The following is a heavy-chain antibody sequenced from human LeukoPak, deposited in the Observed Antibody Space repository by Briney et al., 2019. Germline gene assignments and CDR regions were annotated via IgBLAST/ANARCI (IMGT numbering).Heavy chain of an antibody. V-gene: IGHV3-21*01. CDR3: ARALTTLTYEGY. J-gene: IGHJ4*02. CDR1: GFTSSSYT. D-gene: IGHD1-1*01. CDR2: ISGSNSYI. Sequence: GGSLRLSCAASGFTSSSYTMHWIRQAPGKGLEWVSSISGSNSYIFYADSVKGRFTVSRDNAKDSLYLQMNSLRAEDTAVYYCARALTTLTYEGYWGQGTLVTVSS.